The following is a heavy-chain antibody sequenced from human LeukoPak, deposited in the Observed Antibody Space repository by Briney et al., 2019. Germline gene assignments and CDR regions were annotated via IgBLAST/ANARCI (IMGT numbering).Heavy chain of an antibody. Sequence: GESLKISCKGSGYTFTNYWIGWVRQMPGKSLEWMGIIYSGDSDTRYSPSFQGQVTISADKSINTAYLQWSSLKASDTAMYFCARGRSQRSYFDYWGQGTLVTVSS. CDR3: ARGRSQRSYFDY. CDR1: GYTFTNYW. CDR2: IYSGDSDT. V-gene: IGHV5-51*01. J-gene: IGHJ4*02. D-gene: IGHD4-17*01.